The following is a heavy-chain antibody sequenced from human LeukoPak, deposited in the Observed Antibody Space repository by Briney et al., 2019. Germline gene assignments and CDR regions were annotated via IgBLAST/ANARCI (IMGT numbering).Heavy chain of an antibody. V-gene: IGHV3-23*01. Sequence: GGSLRLSCAASRFTFSSYAMSWVRQTPGKGLEWVSAISGSGGSTYYADSVKGRFTISRDNSKNTLFLQMDSLRAEDTAPYYCAKSVAIYFYYGLDVWGQGTTVTVSS. J-gene: IGHJ6*02. D-gene: IGHD3-3*01. CDR1: RFTFSSYA. CDR2: ISGSGGST. CDR3: AKSVAIYFYYGLDV.